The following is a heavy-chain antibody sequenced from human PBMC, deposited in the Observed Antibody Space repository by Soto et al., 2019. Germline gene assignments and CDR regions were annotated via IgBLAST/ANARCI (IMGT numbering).Heavy chain of an antibody. CDR1: GGSISSGDYY. Sequence: QVQLQESGPGLVKPSQTLSLTCSVSGGSISSGDYYWSWIRQSPGKGLEWMGFSYSNGDTFYNPSLRSRSIISIDTSRNQFSLRLNYVSAADTDVYFWARELCSGGSCHSDYWGHGTLVTVSS. J-gene: IGHJ4*01. D-gene: IGHD2-15*01. CDR3: ARELCSGGSCHSDY. V-gene: IGHV4-30-4*01. CDR2: SYSNGDT.